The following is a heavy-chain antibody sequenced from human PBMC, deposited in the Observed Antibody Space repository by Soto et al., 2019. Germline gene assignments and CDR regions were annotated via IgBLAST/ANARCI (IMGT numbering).Heavy chain of an antibody. V-gene: IGHV3-23*01. CDR1: GFTFSSYA. CDR2: ISGSGGST. Sequence: EVQLLESGGGLVQPGGSLRLSCAASGFTFSSYAMSWVRQAPGKGLEWVSAISGSGGSTYYADSVKGRFTISRDNSKNTLYLQMNSLRAEDTAVYYWAKGTQWLVRTSMDVWGQGTTVTVSS. D-gene: IGHD6-19*01. CDR3: AKGTQWLVRTSMDV. J-gene: IGHJ6*02.